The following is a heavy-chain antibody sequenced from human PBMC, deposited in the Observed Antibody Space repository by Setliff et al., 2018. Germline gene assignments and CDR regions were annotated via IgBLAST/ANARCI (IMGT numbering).Heavy chain of an antibody. J-gene: IGHJ4*02. D-gene: IGHD3-3*01. CDR1: GGSISSYY. V-gene: IGHV4-59*01. CDR2: IYYSGST. Sequence: SETLSLTCTVSGGSISSYYWSWIRQPPGKGLEWIGYIYYSGSTNYNPSLKSRVTISVDTSKNQFSLKLISVTAADTAVYYCARASFWSGYHTARYYFDYWGQGTLVTVSS. CDR3: ARASFWSGYHTARYYFDY.